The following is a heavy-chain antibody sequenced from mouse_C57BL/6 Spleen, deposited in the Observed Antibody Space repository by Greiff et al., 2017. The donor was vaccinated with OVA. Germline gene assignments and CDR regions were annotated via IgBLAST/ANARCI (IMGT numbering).Heavy chain of an antibody. CDR3: ARRWNDGYSWFAY. J-gene: IGHJ3*01. CDR2: IYIGNGYT. CDR1: GYTFTSYG. Sequence: EVQGVESGAELVRPGSSVKMSCKTSGYTFTSYGINWVKQRPGQGLEWIGYIYIGNGYTEYNEKLKGKATLTSDTSSSTAYMQLSSLTSEDSAIYFCARRWNDGYSWFAYWGQGTLVTVSA. D-gene: IGHD2-3*01. V-gene: IGHV1-58*01.